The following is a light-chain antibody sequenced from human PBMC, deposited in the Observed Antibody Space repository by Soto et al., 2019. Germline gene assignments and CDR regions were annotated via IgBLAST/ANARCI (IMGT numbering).Light chain of an antibody. J-gene: IGLJ2*01. CDR2: EVS. CDR3: SSYTSSSTVV. Sequence: QSALTQPASVSGSPGQSITISCTGTSSDVGGYNYVSWYQQHPGKAPKFMIYEVSNRPSGVSNRFSGSKSGNTASLTISGLQAADEADYYCSSYTSSSTVVFGGGTKLTVL. V-gene: IGLV2-14*01. CDR1: SSDVGGYNY.